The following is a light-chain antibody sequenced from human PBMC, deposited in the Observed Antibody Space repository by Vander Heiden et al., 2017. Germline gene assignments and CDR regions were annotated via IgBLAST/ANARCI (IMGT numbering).Light chain of an antibody. V-gene: IGKV1D-8*01. Sequence: VIWMTQSTSLVSASTGDRVTISCRMSQDISRHLTWFQQKPGKAPELLVYAASTLQSGVPSRFSGGGSGTDFSLTISPLQSEDFATYFCLHYHNFPHTFGQGTRVEIK. CDR3: LHYHNFPHT. J-gene: IGKJ2*01. CDR2: AAS. CDR1: QDISRH.